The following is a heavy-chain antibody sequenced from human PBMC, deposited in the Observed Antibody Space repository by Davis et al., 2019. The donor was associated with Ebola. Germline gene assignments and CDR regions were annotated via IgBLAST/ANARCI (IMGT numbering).Heavy chain of an antibody. CDR3: TLVEN. D-gene: IGHD2-21*01. CDR1: GFTFSNFC. V-gene: IGHV3-15*01. J-gene: IGHJ4*02. CDR2: MRSRSDVGTT. Sequence: PGGSLRLSCAASGFTFSNFCFTWLRQCPRKGLQWIGRMRSRSDVGTTDYAAPLKGRFNIARDDSQNMVYLQMNSPNTEDTAVYFYTLVENWGPGTQVTVSS.